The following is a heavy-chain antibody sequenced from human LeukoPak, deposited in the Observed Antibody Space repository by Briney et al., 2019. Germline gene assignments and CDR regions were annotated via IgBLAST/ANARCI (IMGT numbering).Heavy chain of an antibody. V-gene: IGHV3-21*01. CDR1: GFTFSSYS. CDR3: ARDLTIAAAGDY. D-gene: IGHD6-13*01. Sequence: KTGRSLRLSCAASGFTFSSYSMNWVRQAPGKGLEWVSSISSSSSYIYYADSVKGRFTISRDNAKNSLYLQMNSLRAEDTAVYYCARDLTIAAAGDYWGQGTLVTDSS. J-gene: IGHJ4*02. CDR2: ISSSSSYI.